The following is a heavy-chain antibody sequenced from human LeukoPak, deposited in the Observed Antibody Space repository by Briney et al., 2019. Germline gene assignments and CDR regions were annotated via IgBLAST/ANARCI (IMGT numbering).Heavy chain of an antibody. CDR1: GYTFTGYY. V-gene: IGHV1-2*02. J-gene: IGHJ6*03. D-gene: IGHD6-19*01. CDR3: AIREGGLAVAGTSDYYYYMDV. Sequence: GASVRVSCKASGYTFTGYYMHWVRQAPGQGLEWMGWINPNSGGTNYAQKFQGRVTMTRDTSISTAYMELSRLRSDDTAVYYCAIREGGLAVAGTSDYYYYMDVWGKGTTVTVSS. CDR2: INPNSGGT.